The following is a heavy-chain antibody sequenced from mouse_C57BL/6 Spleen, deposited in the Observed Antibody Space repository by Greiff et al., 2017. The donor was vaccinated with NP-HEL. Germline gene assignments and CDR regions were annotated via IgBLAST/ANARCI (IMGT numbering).Heavy chain of an antibody. CDR2: IYPGSGNT. D-gene: IGHD2-1*01. CDR3: ARDGNSYYAMDY. CDR1: GYTFTDYY. J-gene: IGHJ4*01. Sequence: QVQLQQSGAELVRPGASVKLSCKASGYTFTDYYINWVKQRPGQGLEWIARIYPGSGNTYYNEKFKGKATLTAEKSSSTAYMQLSSMTSEDSAVYFCARDGNSYYAMDYWGQGTSVTVSS. V-gene: IGHV1-76*01.